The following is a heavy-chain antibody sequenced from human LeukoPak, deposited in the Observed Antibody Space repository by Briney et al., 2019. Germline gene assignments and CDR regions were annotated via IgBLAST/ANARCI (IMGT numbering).Heavy chain of an antibody. CDR3: ARGGVYDSSGFPGY. D-gene: IGHD3-22*01. Sequence: GGSLRLSCAASGFTFSSYAMHWVRQAPGKGLEWVAVISYDGSNKYYADSVKGRFTISRDNSKNTLYLQMNSLRAEDTAVYYCARGGVYDSSGFPGYWGQGTLVTVSS. CDR2: ISYDGSNK. CDR1: GFTFSSYA. V-gene: IGHV3-30*04. J-gene: IGHJ4*02.